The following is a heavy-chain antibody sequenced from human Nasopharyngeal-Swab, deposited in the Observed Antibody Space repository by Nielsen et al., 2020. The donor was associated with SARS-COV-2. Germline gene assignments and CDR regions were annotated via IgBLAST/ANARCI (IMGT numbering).Heavy chain of an antibody. CDR2: TNLDSGDT. Sequence: ASVKVSCKTSGYTFASFDINWVRQATGRGLEWVGWTNLDSGDTHYAQEFQGKVTLTRDTSRSTAYMELSSLRSEDTAVYYCARGPRPKRHLDYWGQGTLVTVSS. CDR3: ARGPRPKRHLDY. V-gene: IGHV1-8*01. D-gene: IGHD1-1*01. J-gene: IGHJ4*02. CDR1: GYTFASFD.